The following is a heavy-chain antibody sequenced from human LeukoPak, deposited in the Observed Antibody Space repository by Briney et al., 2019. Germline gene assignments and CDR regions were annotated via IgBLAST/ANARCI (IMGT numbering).Heavy chain of an antibody. CDR2: IYYSGST. V-gene: IGHV4-59*01. CDR1: GGSISSYY. CDR3: ARGGWSLDY. D-gene: IGHD6-19*01. Sequence: PSETLSLTCAVSGGSISSYYWSWLGQPPGKGLEWVGYIYYSGSTTYNPSLKSRVTISVDTSKNQFSLRLSSVTAADTAVYYCARGGWSLDYWGQGTLVTVSS. J-gene: IGHJ4*02.